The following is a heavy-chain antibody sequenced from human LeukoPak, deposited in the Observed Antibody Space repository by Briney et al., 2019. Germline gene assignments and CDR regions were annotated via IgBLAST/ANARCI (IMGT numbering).Heavy chain of an antibody. CDR1: GFTFSSNW. CDR3: ARRPYSDTSGRLSDV. CDR2: IGSSGSPT. D-gene: IGHD3-22*01. J-gene: IGHJ6*02. Sequence: GGSLRLSCAASGFTFSSNWMHWVRQAPGKGLEWISYIGSSGSPTHYADSVGGRFTISRDNAKNSLYLQMNSLRDEDTAVYFCARRPYSDTSGRLSDVWGQGTTVTVSS. V-gene: IGHV3-48*02.